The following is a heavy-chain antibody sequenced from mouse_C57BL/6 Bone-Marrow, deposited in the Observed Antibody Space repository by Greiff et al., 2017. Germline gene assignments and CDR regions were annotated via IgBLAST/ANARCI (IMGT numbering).Heavy chain of an antibody. J-gene: IGHJ4*01. CDR3: TRSRGYGSSLAMDY. D-gene: IGHD1-1*01. CDR2: IDPETGGT. CDR1: GYTFTDYE. Sequence: VQLQESGAELVRPGASVTLSCKASGYTFTDYEMHWVKQTPVHGLEWIGAIDPETGGTAYNQKFKGKAILTADKSSSTAYMELRSLTSEDSAVYYCTRSRGYGSSLAMDYWGQGTSVTVSS. V-gene: IGHV1-15*01.